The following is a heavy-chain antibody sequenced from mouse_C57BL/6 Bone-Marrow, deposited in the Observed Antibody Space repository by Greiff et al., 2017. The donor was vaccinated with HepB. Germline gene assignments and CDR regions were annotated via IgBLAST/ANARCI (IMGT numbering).Heavy chain of an antibody. CDR2: IYPGSGST. CDR3: ARSEGPPREDY. CDR1: GYTFTSYW. Sequence: VQLQQPGAELVKPGASVKMSCKASGYTFTSYWITWVKQRPGQGLEWIGDIYPGSGSTNYNEKFKSKATLTVDTSSSTGYMQLSSLTSEDSAVYYCARSEGPPREDYWGQGTSVTVSS. J-gene: IGHJ4*01. V-gene: IGHV1-55*01.